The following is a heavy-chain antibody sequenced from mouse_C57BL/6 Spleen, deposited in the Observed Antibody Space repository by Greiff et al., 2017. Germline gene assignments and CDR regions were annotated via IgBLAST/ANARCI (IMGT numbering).Heavy chain of an antibody. V-gene: IGHV2-5*01. CDR1: GFSLTSYG. CDR2: IWRGGST. D-gene: IGHD2-4*01. Sequence: VKLMESGPGLVQPSQSLSITCTVSGFSLTSYGVHWVRQSPGKGLEWLGVIWRGGSTDYNAAFMSRLSITKDNSKSQVFFKMNSLQADDTAIYYCAKTEHDYDDPFAYWGQGTLVTVSA. J-gene: IGHJ3*01. CDR3: AKTEHDYDDPFAY.